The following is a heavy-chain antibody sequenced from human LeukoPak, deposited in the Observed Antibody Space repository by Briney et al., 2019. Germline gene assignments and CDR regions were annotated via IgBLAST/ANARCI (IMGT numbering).Heavy chain of an antibody. J-gene: IGHJ4*02. CDR2: INPHSGAT. Sequence: ASVKVSCKASGYTFTGYYMHWVRQAPGQGLEWMGWINPHSGATNYAQKFQGRVAMTRDTSISTAYLELSSLRSDDTAVYFCARRSQPIIPMIAEYYFHYWGQGTLVTVSS. V-gene: IGHV1-2*02. CDR3: ARRSQPIIPMIAEYYFHY. CDR1: GYTFTGYY. D-gene: IGHD3-22*01.